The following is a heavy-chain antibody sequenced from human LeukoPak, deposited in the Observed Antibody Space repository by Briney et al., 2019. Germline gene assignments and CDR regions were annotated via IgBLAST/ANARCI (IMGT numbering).Heavy chain of an antibody. J-gene: IGHJ4*02. D-gene: IGHD1-26*01. CDR1: GFTFSSYA. CDR3: VKERSGGFFDY. Sequence: SGGSLRLSCSASGFTFSSYAMHWVRQAPGKGLEYVSAISSSGGSTYYADLVKGRFTISRDNSKNTLFLQMSSLRPEDTAVYFCVKERSGGFFDYWGQGTLVTVSS. V-gene: IGHV3-64D*09. CDR2: ISSSGGST.